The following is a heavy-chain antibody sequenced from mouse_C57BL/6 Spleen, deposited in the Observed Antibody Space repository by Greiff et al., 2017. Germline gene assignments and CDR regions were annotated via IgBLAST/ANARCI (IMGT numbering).Heavy chain of an antibody. CDR1: GYSITSGYY. Sequence: VQLQQSGPGLVKPSQSLSLTCSVTGYSITSGYYWNWIRQFPGNKLEWMGYISYDGSNNYNPSLKNRISITRDTSKNQFFLKLNSVTTEDTATYYCAREGNDYYFDYWGQGTTLTVSS. CDR2: ISYDGSN. V-gene: IGHV3-6*01. CDR3: AREGNDYYFDY. D-gene: IGHD2-4*01. J-gene: IGHJ2*01.